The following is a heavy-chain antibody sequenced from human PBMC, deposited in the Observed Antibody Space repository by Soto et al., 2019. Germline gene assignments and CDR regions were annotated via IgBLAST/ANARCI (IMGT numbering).Heavy chain of an antibody. CDR3: ALLLVEYHSSGWPPHGMGV. Sequence: QITLKESGPTLVKPTQTLTLTCTFSGFSLSTSGVGVGWIRQPPGKALEWLALIYWDADKRYSPSLKSRLTLTKDPSKHQGSLTKTNMDPVDTATYYCALLLVEYHSSGWPPHGMGVWGQGTTVTVSS. J-gene: IGHJ6*02. CDR1: GFSLSTSGVG. CDR2: IYWDADK. V-gene: IGHV2-5*02. D-gene: IGHD6-19*01.